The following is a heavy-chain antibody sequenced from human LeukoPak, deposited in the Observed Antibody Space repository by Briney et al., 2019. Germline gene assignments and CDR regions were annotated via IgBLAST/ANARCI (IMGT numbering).Heavy chain of an antibody. Sequence: SETLSLTCAVYGGSFSGYYWSWIRQPPGKGLEWIGEINHSGSTSYNPSLKSRVTIPVDTSKNQFSLKLSSVTAADTAVYYCARAYSSSWYPILYYFDYWGQGTLVTVSS. V-gene: IGHV4-34*01. CDR3: ARAYSSSWYPILYYFDY. D-gene: IGHD6-13*01. CDR2: INHSGST. CDR1: GGSFSGYY. J-gene: IGHJ4*02.